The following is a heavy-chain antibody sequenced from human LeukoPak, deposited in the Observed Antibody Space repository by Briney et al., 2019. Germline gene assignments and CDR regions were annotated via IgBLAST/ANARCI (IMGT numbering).Heavy chain of an antibody. CDR1: GYTFSGYG. J-gene: IGHJ4*02. CDR2: ISAYNGNT. V-gene: IGHV1-18*01. D-gene: IGHD3-22*01. CDR3: ARGRDYYDSSAYYNFDY. Sequence: ASVKVSCKASGYTFSGYGISWVRQAPGQGLEWMGWISAYNGNTNYAQKLQGRVTTTTDTSTSTAYMELRSLRSDDTAVYFCARGRDYYDSSAYYNFDYWGQGTLVTVSS.